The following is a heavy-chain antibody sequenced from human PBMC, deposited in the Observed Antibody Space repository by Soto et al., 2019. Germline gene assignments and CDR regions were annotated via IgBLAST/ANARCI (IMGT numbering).Heavy chain of an antibody. D-gene: IGHD2-15*01. CDR1: GFTFSSYE. Sequence: PGGSLRLSCAASGFTFSSYEMNWVRQAPGKGLEWVSYISSSGSTIYYADSVKGRFTISRDNAKNSLYLQMSSLRAEDTAVYYCARAGGIFGYYGMDVWGQGTTVTVSS. V-gene: IGHV3-48*03. CDR2: ISSSGSTI. J-gene: IGHJ6*02. CDR3: ARAGGIFGYYGMDV.